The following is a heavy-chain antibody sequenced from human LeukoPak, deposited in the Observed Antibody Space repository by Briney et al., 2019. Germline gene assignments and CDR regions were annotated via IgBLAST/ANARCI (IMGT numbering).Heavy chain of an antibody. V-gene: IGHV4-4*07. D-gene: IGHD3-9*01. J-gene: IGHJ4*02. CDR2: IYTSGST. CDR1: GGSISSYY. CDR3: ARENYDILTGYYTFDY. Sequence: SETLSLTCTVSGGSISSYYWSWIRQPAGKGLEWIGRIYTSGSTNYNPSLKSRVTMSVDTSKNQFSLKLSSVTAADTAVYYCARENYDILTGYYTFDYWGRGTLVTVSS.